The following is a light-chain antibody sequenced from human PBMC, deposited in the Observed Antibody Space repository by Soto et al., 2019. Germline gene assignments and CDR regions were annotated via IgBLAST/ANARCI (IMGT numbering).Light chain of an antibody. CDR3: QQYNNWPRT. CDR2: GAS. V-gene: IGKV3-15*01. CDR1: QSVSSN. Sequence: EVVITQSPATVSVSPGERATLSCRARQSVSSNLAWYQQKPGQAPRLLIYGASSRASGIPARFSGSGSGTEFTLTISSLQSEDFAVYSCQQYNNWPRTFGQGTRWIS. J-gene: IGKJ1*01.